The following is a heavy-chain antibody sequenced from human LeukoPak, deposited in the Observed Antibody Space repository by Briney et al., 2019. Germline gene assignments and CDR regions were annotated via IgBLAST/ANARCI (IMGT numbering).Heavy chain of an antibody. V-gene: IGHV3-23*01. CDR1: GLTFNSYA. J-gene: IGHJ4*02. CDR3: AKGPCIAAAGCYFDY. D-gene: IGHD6-13*01. Sequence: PGGSLRLSCTAPGLTFNSYAMTWVRQAPGTGLEWVSAISGSGGTTYYADSVKGRFTISRDNSKNTLYLQMNSLRVEDTAVYYCAKGPCIAAAGCYFDYWGQGTLVTVSS. CDR2: ISGSGGTT.